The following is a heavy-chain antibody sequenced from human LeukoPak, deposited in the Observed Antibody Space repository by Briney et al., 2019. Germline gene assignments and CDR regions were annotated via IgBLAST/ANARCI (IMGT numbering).Heavy chain of an antibody. CDR3: ARGSRSYGSLWGFDP. Sequence: SVKVSCKASVGTFSSYAISWVRQAPGQGLEWMGGIILIFGTANYAQKFQGRVTVTTDESTSTAYMELSSLRSEDTAVYYCARGSRSYGSLWGFDPWGQGTLVTVSS. J-gene: IGHJ5*02. D-gene: IGHD5-18*01. CDR1: VGTFSSYA. CDR2: IILIFGTA. V-gene: IGHV1-69*05.